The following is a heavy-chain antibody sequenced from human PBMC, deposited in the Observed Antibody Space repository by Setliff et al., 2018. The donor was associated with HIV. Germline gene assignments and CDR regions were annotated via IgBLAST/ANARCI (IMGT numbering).Heavy chain of an antibody. J-gene: IGHJ6*02. D-gene: IGHD3-22*01. CDR3: AREIGDYYDSSGYYPPTDYYYGMDV. CDR1: GYTFPSYD. CDR2: ISAYNGNT. V-gene: IGHV1-18*01. Sequence: ASVKVSCKASGYTFPSYDIRWVRQAPGQGLEWMGWISAYNGNTNYAQKLQGRVTMTTDTSTSTAYMELRSLRSDDTAVYYCAREIGDYYDSSGYYPPTDYYYGMDVWGQGTTVTVSS.